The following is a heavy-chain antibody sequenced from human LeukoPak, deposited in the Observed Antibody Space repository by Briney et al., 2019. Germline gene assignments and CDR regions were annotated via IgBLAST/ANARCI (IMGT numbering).Heavy chain of an antibody. V-gene: IGHV3-23*01. Sequence: PGGSLRLSCAGSGFTFSSYAMSWVRQAPGKGLEWVSAISGSGGSTYYADSVKGRFTISRDNSKNTLYLQMNSLRAEDTAVYYCASCDSSGYYHYFDYWGQGTLVTVSS. J-gene: IGHJ4*02. CDR3: ASCDSSGYYHYFDY. D-gene: IGHD3-22*01. CDR2: ISGSGGST. CDR1: GFTFSSYA.